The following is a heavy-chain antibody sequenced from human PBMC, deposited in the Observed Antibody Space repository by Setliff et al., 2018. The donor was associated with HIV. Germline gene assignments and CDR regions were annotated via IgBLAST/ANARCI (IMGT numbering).Heavy chain of an antibody. V-gene: IGHV3-48*01. CDR1: GFTFSRYS. CDR3: ARTNNNYYYDTSEYFAGYYFDS. D-gene: IGHD3-22*01. Sequence: PGGSLRLSCAASGFTFSRYSMNWVRQAPGTGLEWVSYISSVSGSTIYYADSVKGRFTISRDNAKNSMFLQMNSLRAEDTAVYYCARTNNNYYYDTSEYFAGYYFDSWGQGTLVTVSS. J-gene: IGHJ4*02. CDR2: ISSVSGSTI.